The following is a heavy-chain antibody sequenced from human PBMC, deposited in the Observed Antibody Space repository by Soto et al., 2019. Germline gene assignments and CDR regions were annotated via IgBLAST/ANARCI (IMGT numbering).Heavy chain of an antibody. CDR1: GFTFSSYA. V-gene: IGHV3-23*01. D-gene: IGHD6-19*01. Sequence: GGSLRLSCAASGFTFSSYAMSWVRQAPGKGLEWVSAISGSGGSTYYADSVKGRFTISRDNSKNTLYLQMNSLRAEDTAVYYCAKDIAVAGTRKDDRYAFDIWGQGTMVTVSS. J-gene: IGHJ3*02. CDR3: AKDIAVAGTRKDDRYAFDI. CDR2: ISGSGGST.